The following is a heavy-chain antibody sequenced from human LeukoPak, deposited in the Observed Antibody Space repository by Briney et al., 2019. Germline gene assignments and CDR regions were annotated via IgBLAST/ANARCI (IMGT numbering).Heavy chain of an antibody. CDR1: GFTFSVCT. CDR3: TRPSIATTGPYWYFDL. V-gene: IGHV3-73*01. D-gene: IGHD6-13*01. Sequence: GGSLKLSCAASGFTFSVCTMHWVRQASGKGLEWVGRIRSKTKSYATAYGASVEGRFTISRDDSKNTAYLQMNSLRAEGTAVYYCTRPSIATTGPYWYFDLWGRGTLVTVSS. CDR2: IRSKTKSYAT. J-gene: IGHJ2*01.